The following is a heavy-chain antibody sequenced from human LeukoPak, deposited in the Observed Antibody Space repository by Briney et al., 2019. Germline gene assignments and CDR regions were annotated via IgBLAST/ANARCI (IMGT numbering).Heavy chain of an antibody. CDR3: ARGTGIYYIY. J-gene: IGHJ4*02. D-gene: IGHD1-26*01. Sequence: GGSLRLSCAASGFTFSTYWMSWVRQAPGKGLEWVANINPDGSEKSYVGSVKGRLTISRGNAKNSLFLHVNSLRAADTAVYYCARGTGIYYIYWGQGTLVTVSS. CDR1: GFTFSTYW. CDR2: INPDGSEK. V-gene: IGHV3-7*01.